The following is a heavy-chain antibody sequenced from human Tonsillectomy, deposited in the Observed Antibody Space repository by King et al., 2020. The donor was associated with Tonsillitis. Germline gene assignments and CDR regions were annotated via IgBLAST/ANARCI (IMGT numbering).Heavy chain of an antibody. V-gene: IGHV3-30*18. Sequence: VQLVESGGGVVQPGRSLRLSCAASGFTFSSYGMHWVRQAPGKGLEWVAVIPYDGSTKNYADSVKGRFTISRDNSNNTLYLQMNSLRAEDTAVYYCAKDLRLRGYYYYGVDVWGQGTTVTVSS. CDR1: GFTFSSYG. CDR2: IPYDGSTK. J-gene: IGHJ6*02. D-gene: IGHD4-17*01. CDR3: AKDLRLRGYYYYGVDV.